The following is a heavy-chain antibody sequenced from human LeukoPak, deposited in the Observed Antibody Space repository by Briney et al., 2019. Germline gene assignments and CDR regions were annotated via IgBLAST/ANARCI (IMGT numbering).Heavy chain of an antibody. CDR3: ARGATAGFDY. CDR1: GGTFSSYA. V-gene: IGHV1-69*04. Sequence: ASVKVSCKASGGTFSSYAISWVRQAPGQGLEWMGRIIPILGIANYAQKFQGRVTMTRDTSISTAYMELSRLRSDDTAVYYCARGATAGFDYWGQGTLVTVSS. CDR2: IIPILGIA. D-gene: IGHD1-26*01. J-gene: IGHJ4*02.